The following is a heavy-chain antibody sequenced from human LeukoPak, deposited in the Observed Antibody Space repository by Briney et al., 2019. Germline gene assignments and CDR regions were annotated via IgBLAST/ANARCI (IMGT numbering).Heavy chain of an antibody. J-gene: IGHJ6*03. Sequence: GGSLRLSCAASGFTFSSYSMNWVRQAPGKGLEWVSSITSSSSYIYYADSVKGRFTISRDNAKNSLYLQMNSLRAEDTAVYYCARDPYSGSYGNYYYYFMDVWGKGTTVTISS. CDR1: GFTFSSYS. D-gene: IGHD1-26*01. CDR2: ITSSSSYI. CDR3: ARDPYSGSYGNYYYYFMDV. V-gene: IGHV3-21*01.